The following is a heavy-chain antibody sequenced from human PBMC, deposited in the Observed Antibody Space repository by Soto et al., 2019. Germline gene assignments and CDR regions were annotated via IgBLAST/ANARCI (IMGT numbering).Heavy chain of an antibody. CDR1: GYTFTGYY. D-gene: IGHD3-9*01. V-gene: IGHV1-2*02. CDR3: AGNDILTGYFSFDP. CDR2: INPNSGGT. Sequence: ASVKVSCKASGYTFTGYYMHWVRQAPGQGLEWMGWINPNSGGTNYAQKFQGRVTMTRDTSISTAYMELSRLRSDDTAVYYCAGNDILTGYFSFDPWGQRTLVTVSS. J-gene: IGHJ5*02.